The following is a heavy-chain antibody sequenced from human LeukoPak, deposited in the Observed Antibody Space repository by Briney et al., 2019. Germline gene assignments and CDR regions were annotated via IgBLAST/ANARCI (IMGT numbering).Heavy chain of an antibody. CDR2: ISYDGKNK. CDR3: ARDPKGGFSYGWGAFDI. D-gene: IGHD5-18*01. J-gene: IGHJ3*02. CDR1: GFTFSSHA. V-gene: IGHV3-30*04. Sequence: GGSLRLSCAASGFTFSSHAMHWVRQAPGKGLEWVAIISYDGKNKYYADSVKGRFIISRNNSKNTLYLQMNSLRAEDTAIYYCARDPKGGFSYGWGAFDIWGQGTMVTVSS.